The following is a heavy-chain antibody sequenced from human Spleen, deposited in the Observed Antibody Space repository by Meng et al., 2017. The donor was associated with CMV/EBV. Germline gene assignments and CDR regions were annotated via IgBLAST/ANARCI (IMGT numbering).Heavy chain of an antibody. CDR1: GGSISSSSYY. CDR3: ARRVPAATFDS. Sequence: SETLSLTCTVSGGSISSSSYYWGWIRQPPGKGLEWIGSIYYSGSTYYNPSLKSRVTISVDTSKNQFSLKLSSVIAADTAVYYCARRVPAATFDSWGQGTLVTVSS. D-gene: IGHD2-2*01. J-gene: IGHJ4*02. V-gene: IGHV4-39*01. CDR2: IYYSGST.